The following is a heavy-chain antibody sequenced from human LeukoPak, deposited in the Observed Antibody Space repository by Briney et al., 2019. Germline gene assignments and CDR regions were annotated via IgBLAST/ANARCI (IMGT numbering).Heavy chain of an antibody. CDR2: ISAYNGNT. CDR1: GYTFTSYG. Sequence: ASVKVSCKASGYTFTSYGISWVRQAPGQGLEWMGWISAYNGNTNYAQKLQGRVTMTTDTSTSTAYMELRSLRSDDTAVYYCARAGETIAVAGNFDYWGQGTLVTVSS. CDR3: ARAGETIAVAGNFDY. J-gene: IGHJ4*02. D-gene: IGHD6-19*01. V-gene: IGHV1-18*01.